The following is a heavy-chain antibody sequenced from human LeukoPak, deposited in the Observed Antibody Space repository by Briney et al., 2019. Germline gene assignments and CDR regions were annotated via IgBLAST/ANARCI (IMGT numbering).Heavy chain of an antibody. Sequence: GASVKVSCKASGYTFTSYGISWVRQAPGQGLEWMGWISAYNGNTNYAQKLQGRVTMTTDTSTSTAYMELRSLRSDDTAVYYCARDSPGYYYDSSGYYAPDAFDIWGQGTMVTVSS. CDR1: GYTFTSYG. V-gene: IGHV1-18*01. CDR2: ISAYNGNT. CDR3: ARDSPGYYYDSSGYYAPDAFDI. J-gene: IGHJ3*02. D-gene: IGHD3-22*01.